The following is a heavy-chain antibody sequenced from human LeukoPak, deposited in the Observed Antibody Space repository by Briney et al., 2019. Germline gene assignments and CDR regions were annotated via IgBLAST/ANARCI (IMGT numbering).Heavy chain of an antibody. CDR3: ARGRAYCGGDCSAWVDY. J-gene: IGHJ4*02. CDR1: GGSISSGGYY. V-gene: IGHV4-31*03. Sequence: SETLSLTCTVSGGSISSGGYYWSWIRQHPGKGLEWIGYIYYSGSTYYDPSLKSRVTISVDTSKNQFSLKLSSVTAADTAVYYCARGRAYCGGDCSAWVDYWGQGTLVTVSS. D-gene: IGHD2-21*02. CDR2: IYYSGST.